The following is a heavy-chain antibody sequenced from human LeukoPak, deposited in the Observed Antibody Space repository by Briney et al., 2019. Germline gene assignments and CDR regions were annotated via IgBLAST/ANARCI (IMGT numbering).Heavy chain of an antibody. CDR2: ISSSGSTI. D-gene: IGHD1-7*01. CDR1: GFTFSSYE. CDR3: ARAGLYNWNYEGTAYFDY. Sequence: GGSLRLSCAASGFTFSSYEMNWVRQAPGKGLEWVSYISSSGSTIYYADSVKGRFTISRDNAKNSLYLQMNSLRAEDTALYYCARAGLYNWNYEGTAYFDYWGQGTLATVSS. J-gene: IGHJ4*02. V-gene: IGHV3-48*03.